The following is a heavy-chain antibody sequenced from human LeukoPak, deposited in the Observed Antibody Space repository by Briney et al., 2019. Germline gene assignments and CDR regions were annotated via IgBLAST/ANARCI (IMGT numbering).Heavy chain of an antibody. V-gene: IGHV1-69*05. Sequence: SVAVSCKASGGTFSSYAISWVRQAPGQGLEWMGGIIPIFGTANYAQKFQGRVTITTDESTSTAYMELSSLRSEDTAVYYCALGARLGYAFDIWGQGTMVTVSS. D-gene: IGHD1-26*01. CDR2: IIPIFGTA. J-gene: IGHJ3*02. CDR3: ALGARLGYAFDI. CDR1: GGTFSSYA.